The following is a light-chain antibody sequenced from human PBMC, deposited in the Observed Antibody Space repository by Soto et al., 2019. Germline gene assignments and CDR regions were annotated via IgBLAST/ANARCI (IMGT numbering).Light chain of an antibody. V-gene: IGLV7-46*01. CDR2: DTS. CDR3: LLSYSGPRGV. J-gene: IGLJ1*01. Sequence: QAVVTQEPSLTVSPGGTVTLTCGSSTGAVTSGHYPYWFQQKPGQAPRTLIYDTSNRHSWTPARFSGSLLGGKAALTLSGAQPEDEAEYYCLLSYSGPRGVFGSGTKVTVL. CDR1: TGAVTSGHY.